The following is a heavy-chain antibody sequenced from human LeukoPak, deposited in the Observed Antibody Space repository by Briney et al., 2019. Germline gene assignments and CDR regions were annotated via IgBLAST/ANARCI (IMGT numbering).Heavy chain of an antibody. CDR2: IIAYNGNT. CDR3: ARDGYYDFWSGYSTYGMDV. CDR1: LYTFTSYV. J-gene: IGHJ6*02. V-gene: IGHV1-18*01. D-gene: IGHD3-3*01. Sequence: ASVKDSCMASLYTFTSYVISWVRQAHGQGGEWMGWIIAYNGNTNYAQKLQGRVTMTTDTSTSTAYMELRSLRSGDTAVYYCARDGYYDFWSGYSTYGMDVWGQGTTVTVSS.